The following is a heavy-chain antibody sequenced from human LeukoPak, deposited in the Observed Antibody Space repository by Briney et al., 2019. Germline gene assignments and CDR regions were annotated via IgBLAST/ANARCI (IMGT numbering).Heavy chain of an antibody. CDR3: ATKGPLGAFDY. V-gene: IGHV3-23*01. J-gene: IGHJ4*02. Sequence: GGSLRLSCAGSGFTFSSYAMSWVGQAPGKGLEWAAAISGSGGSTYYADSVKGRFTISRDNSKNTLYLQMNSLRAEDTAVYYCATKGPLGAFDYWGQGTLVTVSS. CDR1: GFTFSSYA. CDR2: ISGSGGST.